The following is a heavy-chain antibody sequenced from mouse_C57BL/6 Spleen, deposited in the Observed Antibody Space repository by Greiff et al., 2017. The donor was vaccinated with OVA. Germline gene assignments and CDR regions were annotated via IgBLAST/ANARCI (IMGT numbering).Heavy chain of an antibody. CDR3: ARSVTTVVDAWFAY. CDR1: GYAFTNYL. CDR2: INPGSGGT. D-gene: IGHD1-1*01. Sequence: VQGVESGAELVRPGTSVKVSCKASGYAFTNYLIEWVKQRPGQGLEWIGVINPGSGGTNYNEKFKGKATLTADKSSSTAYMQLSSLTSEDSAVYFCARSVTTVVDAWFAYWGQGTLVTVSA. V-gene: IGHV1-54*01. J-gene: IGHJ3*01.